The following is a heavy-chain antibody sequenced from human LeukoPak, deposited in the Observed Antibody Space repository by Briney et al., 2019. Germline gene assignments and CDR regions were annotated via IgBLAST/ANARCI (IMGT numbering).Heavy chain of an antibody. V-gene: IGHV3-23*01. Sequence: AGSLRLSCAAYGFTFSEYAMSWVRQAPRKGREWVSAVDGSGGSKYYADSVKGRFTIARDNSKNTVYLQMNSLRADDTAVYYCAKPIVPSAISGAAFDIWGQGTMVTVSS. CDR3: AKPIVPSAISGAAFDI. CDR2: VDGSGGSK. J-gene: IGHJ3*02. CDR1: GFTFSEYA. D-gene: IGHD2-2*02.